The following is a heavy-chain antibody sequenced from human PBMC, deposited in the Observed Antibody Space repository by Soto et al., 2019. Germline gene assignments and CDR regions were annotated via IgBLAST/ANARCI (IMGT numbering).Heavy chain of an antibody. CDR1: GFSFISYW. CDR2: ISSDGSST. D-gene: IGHD3-10*02. Sequence: GGSLRLSCAASGFSFISYWMHLVRQSPVKWRVWVSPISSDGSSTTYADSVKGRFTISRDNSKNTLYLQMHSLRAEDTAVYFCPDLFAAFDLWGQGTMVTVSS. V-gene: IGHV3-74*01. CDR3: PDLFAAFDL. J-gene: IGHJ3*01.